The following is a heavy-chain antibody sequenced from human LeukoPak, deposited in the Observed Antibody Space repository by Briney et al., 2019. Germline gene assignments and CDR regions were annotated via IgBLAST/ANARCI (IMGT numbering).Heavy chain of an antibody. CDR2: ISSSSSYI. V-gene: IGHV3-21*01. CDR3: ARDIIFTYGDYIGYMDV. J-gene: IGHJ6*03. Sequence: PGGSLRLSCAASGFTFSSYSMNWVRQAPGKGLEWVSSISSSSSYIYYADSVKGRFTISRDNAKNSLYLKMNSLRAEDTAVYYCARDIIFTYGDYIGYMDVWGKGTTVTVSS. CDR1: GFTFSSYS. D-gene: IGHD4-17*01.